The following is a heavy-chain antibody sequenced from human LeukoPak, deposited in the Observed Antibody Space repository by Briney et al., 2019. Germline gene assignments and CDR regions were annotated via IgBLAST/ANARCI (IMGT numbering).Heavy chain of an antibody. CDR1: GGTFSSYA. CDR2: IIPILGIT. Sequence: SVTVSCKASGGTFSSYAISWVRQAPGQGLEWMGRIIPILGITNYAQKFQCRVTITADKSTSTAYMELGSLRYEDSAVYYCARFLGYCSSTSCLAGLELHRYGYAFDIWGQGTMVTVSS. CDR3: ARFLGYCSSTSCLAGLELHRYGYAFDI. D-gene: IGHD2-2*01. J-gene: IGHJ3*02. V-gene: IGHV1-69*04.